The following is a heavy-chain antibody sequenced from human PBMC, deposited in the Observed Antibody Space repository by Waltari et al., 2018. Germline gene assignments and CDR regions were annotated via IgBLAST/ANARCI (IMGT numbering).Heavy chain of an antibody. CDR3: ARASSITMIVVISRVYFDY. D-gene: IGHD3-22*01. V-gene: IGHV3-48*04. J-gene: IGHJ4*02. Sequence: EVQLVQSGAEVKKPGESLKISCKGSGYSFTSYWIGWVRQAPGKGLEWVSYISSSSSTIYYAESVKGRFTISRDNAKNSLYLQMNSLRAEDTAVYYCARASSITMIVVISRVYFDYWGQGTLVTVSS. CDR1: GYSFTSYW. CDR2: ISSSSSTI.